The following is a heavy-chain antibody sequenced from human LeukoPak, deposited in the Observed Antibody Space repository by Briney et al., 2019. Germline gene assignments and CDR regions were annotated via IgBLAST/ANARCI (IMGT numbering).Heavy chain of an antibody. Sequence: SETLSLTCTVSGGSISSYYWSWIRQPPGKGLEWIGYIFYSGSTNYNPSLKSRVTISVDTSKNQFSLKLSSVTAADTAVYYCARGTAPENMDVWGKGTTVTVSS. CDR3: ARGTAPENMDV. CDR1: GGSISSYY. V-gene: IGHV4-59*08. J-gene: IGHJ6*03. CDR2: IFYSGST. D-gene: IGHD1-7*01.